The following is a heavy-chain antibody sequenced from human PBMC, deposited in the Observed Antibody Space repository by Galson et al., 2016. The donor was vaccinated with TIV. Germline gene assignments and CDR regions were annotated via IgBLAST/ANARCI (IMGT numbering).Heavy chain of an antibody. CDR1: GDSVSSNSAA. J-gene: IGHJ4*02. CDR2: TYYRSKWYN. Sequence: CAISGDSVSSNSAAWNWIRPSPSRGLEWLGRTYYRSKWYNDYALSVKSRITINPDTSKNQVSLQLHSVAPEDTAVYYCARATPSVFGVVMTLDYWGQGTLVTVSS. CDR3: ARATPSVFGVVMTLDY. D-gene: IGHD3-3*01. V-gene: IGHV6-1*01.